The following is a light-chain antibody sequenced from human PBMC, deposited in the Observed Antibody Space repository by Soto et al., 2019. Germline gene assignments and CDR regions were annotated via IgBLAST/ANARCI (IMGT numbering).Light chain of an antibody. CDR3: AAWDDSLGAYV. Sequence: QSVLTQPPSASRTPGQGISISCSGGSFNIGTNYVYWYQHLAGAAPKLLIHRNNQRPSGVPERFSASRSGTSAALAISGLRSEDESDYYCAAWDDSLGAYVFGTGTKVTVL. V-gene: IGLV1-47*01. CDR2: RNN. J-gene: IGLJ1*01. CDR1: SFNIGTNY.